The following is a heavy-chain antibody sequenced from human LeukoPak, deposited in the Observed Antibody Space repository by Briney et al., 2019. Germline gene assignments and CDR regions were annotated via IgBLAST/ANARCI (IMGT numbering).Heavy chain of an antibody. D-gene: IGHD1-1*01. CDR3: ARLNLQRGNSFDY. CDR2: IYSSGNA. J-gene: IGHJ4*02. V-gene: IGHV4-4*07. CDR1: GGSVSSYY. Sequence: SETLSLTCTVSGGSVSSYYWSWIRQSAGKGLEWIGRIYSSGNANYNPSLKSRVTMSVDTSKNQLSLSLSSVTAADTAVYYCARLNLQRGNSFDYWGQGALVTVSS.